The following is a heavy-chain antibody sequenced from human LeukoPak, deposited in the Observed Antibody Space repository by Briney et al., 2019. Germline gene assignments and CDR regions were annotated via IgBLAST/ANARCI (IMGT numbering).Heavy chain of an antibody. CDR1: GYTFTGYY. CDR2: INPNSGDT. CDR3: ARDRGNRGGNYFDY. J-gene: IGHJ4*02. V-gene: IGHV1-2*02. D-gene: IGHD4-23*01. Sequence: ASVKVSCKASGYTFTGYYMHWVRQAPGQGFEWLGWINPNSGDTKFAQNFQGRVTMTSDSSISTAYMELSSLTSDDTAVYYCARDRGNRGGNYFDYWGQGTPVTVSS.